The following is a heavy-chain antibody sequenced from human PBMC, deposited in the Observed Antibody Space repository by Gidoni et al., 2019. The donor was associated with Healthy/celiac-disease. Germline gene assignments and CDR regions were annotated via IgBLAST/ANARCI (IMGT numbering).Heavy chain of an antibody. CDR1: GCSISRSRFY. CDR3: AGRAYCSGGSCYLNYYYYYGMDV. J-gene: IGHJ6*02. D-gene: IGHD2-15*01. V-gene: IGHV4-39*07. Sequence: QLQLQETGPGMVKPSEPLSLTCTVSGCSISRSRFYWGWIRQPPGKVLEWSGSIYLSGSTYYNPSLKSRVTISVDTTKNQFSLKLSSVTAADTAVYYCAGRAYCSGGSCYLNYYYYYGMDVWGQGTTVTVSS. CDR2: IYLSGST.